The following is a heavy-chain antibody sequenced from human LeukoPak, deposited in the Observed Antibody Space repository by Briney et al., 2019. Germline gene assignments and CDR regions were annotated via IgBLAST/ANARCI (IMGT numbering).Heavy chain of an antibody. D-gene: IGHD3-3*01. CDR2: ISGDGDNT. J-gene: IGHJ4*02. CDR3: ARPHGDDNKPFGS. V-gene: IGHV3-23*01. CDR1: GFTFSGYA. Sequence: GGSLRLPCAASGFTFSGYAMRWVRQAPGKGLEWVSGISGDGDNTFYEDSVEGRFTISRYNSKNTVYLQMNSLRGEDTAVYYCARPHGDDNKPFGSWGQGTLVTVSS.